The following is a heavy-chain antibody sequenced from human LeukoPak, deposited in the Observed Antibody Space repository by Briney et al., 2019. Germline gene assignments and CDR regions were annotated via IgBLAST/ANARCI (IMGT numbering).Heavy chain of an antibody. CDR2: IYYSGST. V-gene: IGHV4-59*01. Sequence: SETLSLTCTVSDGSISSYYWSWIRQPPGKGLEWIGYIYYSGSTNYNPSLKSRVTISVDTSKNQFSLKLSSVTAADTAVYYCAGAKTYYDFWSGYYAFDYWGQGTLVTVSS. D-gene: IGHD3-3*01. J-gene: IGHJ4*02. CDR1: DGSISSYY. CDR3: AGAKTYYDFWSGYYAFDY.